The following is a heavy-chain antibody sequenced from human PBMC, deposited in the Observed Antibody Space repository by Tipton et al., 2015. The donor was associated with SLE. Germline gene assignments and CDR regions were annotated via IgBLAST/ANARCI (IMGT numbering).Heavy chain of an antibody. V-gene: IGHV1-69*04. Sequence: QSGAEVKKPGSSVKVSCKASGGTISDYTISWVRQAPGQGLEWMERIIPVLDESDYAQNFEGRVTITADKSTSTTYMELQSLKSEDTAMYFCAKVVTTGLYWYFDLWGRGTLVTVSS. CDR2: IIPVLDES. D-gene: IGHD4-17*01. J-gene: IGHJ2*01. CDR1: GGTISDYT. CDR3: AKVVTTGLYWYFDL.